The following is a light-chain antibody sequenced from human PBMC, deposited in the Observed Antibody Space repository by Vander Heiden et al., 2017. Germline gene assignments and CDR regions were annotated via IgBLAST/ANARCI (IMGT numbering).Light chain of an antibody. V-gene: IGKV1-39*01. CDR1: QSISSY. CDR3: QQSYSTPRT. Sequence: DIQMTQSPSSPSASVGDRVTITCRASQSISSYLNWYQQKPGKAPKLLIYAASSLQSGVPSRFSGSGSGTDFTLTISRLQPEDFATYYCQQSYSTPRTFGQGTKVEIK. J-gene: IGKJ1*01. CDR2: AAS.